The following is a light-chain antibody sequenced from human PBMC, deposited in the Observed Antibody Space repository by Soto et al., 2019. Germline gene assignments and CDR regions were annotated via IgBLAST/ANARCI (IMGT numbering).Light chain of an antibody. CDR2: EVT. Sequence: QSVLTQPPSASGSLGQSVTISCTGTSSDIGTYYYVSWYQHHPGKAPKLIIYEVTKWPSGVPDRFSGSKSGNTASLTVSGLQADDAADYYCSSFAGSPVVFGGGTKLTVL. J-gene: IGLJ2*01. CDR1: SSDIGTYYY. V-gene: IGLV2-8*01. CDR3: SSFAGSPVV.